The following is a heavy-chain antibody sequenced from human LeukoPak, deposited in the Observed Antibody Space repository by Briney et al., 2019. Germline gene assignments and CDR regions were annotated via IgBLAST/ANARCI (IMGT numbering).Heavy chain of an antibody. CDR1: GGSISRSNYY. V-gene: IGHV4-39*07. D-gene: IGHD6-19*01. J-gene: IGHJ4*02. CDR2: IYYSGST. Sequence: SETLSLTCSVSGGSISRSNYYWGWIRQPPGKGLEWIGSIYYSGSTYYNPSLKSRVTISVDTSKNQFSLKLSSVTAADTAVYYCARLRRAGWLEYYFDYWGQGTLVTVSS. CDR3: ARLRRAGWLEYYFDY.